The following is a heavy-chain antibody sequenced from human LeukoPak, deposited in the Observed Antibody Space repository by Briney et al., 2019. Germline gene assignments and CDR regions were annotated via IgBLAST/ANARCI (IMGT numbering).Heavy chain of an antibody. V-gene: IGHV1-3*02. CDR1: GYTFATYA. D-gene: IGHD4-11*01. CDR3: ARDDPYSSPGLW. J-gene: IGHJ4*02. Sequence: ASVKVSCKASGYTFATYAMHWVRQAPGQRLEWMGWSNAGNGNTKYSQEFQGRVTITRDTSASTAYMELSSLRSEDMAVYYCARDDPYSSPGLWWGQGTLVTVSS. CDR2: SNAGNGNT.